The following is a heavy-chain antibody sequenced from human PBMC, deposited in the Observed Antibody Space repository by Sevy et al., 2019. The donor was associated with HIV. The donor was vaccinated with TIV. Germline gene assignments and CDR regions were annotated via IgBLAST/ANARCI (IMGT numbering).Heavy chain of an antibody. J-gene: IGHJ6*02. Sequence: SETLSLTCAVYGGSFSGYYWSWIRQPPGKGLEWIGEINHSGSTNYNPSLKSRVTISVETSKNQFSLKLRLVTAADTAVYYCARPLCDDYGGYYYYGMDVWGQGTTVTVSS. D-gene: IGHD4-17*01. CDR3: ARPLCDDYGGYYYYGMDV. CDR1: GGSFSGYY. V-gene: IGHV4-34*01. CDR2: INHSGST.